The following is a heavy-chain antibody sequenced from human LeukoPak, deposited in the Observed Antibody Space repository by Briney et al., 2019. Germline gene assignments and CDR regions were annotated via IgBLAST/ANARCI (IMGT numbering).Heavy chain of an antibody. J-gene: IGHJ4*02. Sequence: SETLSLTCAVYGGSFSGYYWSWIRQPPGKGLEWIGEINHSGSTNYNPSLKSRVTISVDTSKNQFSLKLASVTAADTAVYYCARKSEVITPFDYWGQGSLVTVSS. CDR3: ARKSEVITPFDY. CDR2: INHSGST. V-gene: IGHV4-34*01. CDR1: GGSFSGYY. D-gene: IGHD3-22*01.